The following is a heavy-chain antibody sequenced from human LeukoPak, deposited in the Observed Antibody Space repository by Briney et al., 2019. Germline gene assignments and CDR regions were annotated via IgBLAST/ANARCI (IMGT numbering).Heavy chain of an antibody. D-gene: IGHD3-10*01. CDR2: IYYSGST. CDR1: GGSISRSSYY. Sequence: SETLSLTCTVSGGSISRSSYYWGWIRQPPGKGLEWIGSIYYSGSTYYNPSLKSRVTISVDTSKNQFSLKLSSVTAADTAVYYCARSAGIRDWFDPWGQGTLVTVSS. V-gene: IGHV4-39*01. CDR3: ARSAGIRDWFDP. J-gene: IGHJ5*02.